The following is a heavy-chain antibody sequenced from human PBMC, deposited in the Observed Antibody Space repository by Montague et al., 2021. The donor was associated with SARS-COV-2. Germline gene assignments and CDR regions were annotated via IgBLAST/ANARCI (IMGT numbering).Heavy chain of an antibody. CDR3: AREVRYYYDSSGPGAFGI. J-gene: IGHJ3*02. Sequence: SETLSLTCTVSGGSISSYYWSWIRRPPGKGLEWIGYIYYSGSTNXNPSLKSRDTISVDTSKNQFSLKLSSVTAADTAVYYCAREVRYYYDSSGPGAFGIWGQGTMVTVSS. D-gene: IGHD3-22*01. CDR2: IYYSGST. V-gene: IGHV4-59*01. CDR1: GGSISSYY.